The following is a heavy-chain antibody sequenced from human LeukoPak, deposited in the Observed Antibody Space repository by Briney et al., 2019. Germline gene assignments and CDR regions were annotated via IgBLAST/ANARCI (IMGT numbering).Heavy chain of an antibody. CDR3: AREGPDSSGYYSDY. V-gene: IGHV3-74*01. Sequence: PEGSLRLSCAASGFTFSSYWMHWVRQAPGKGLVWVSRINSDGSSTAYADSVKGRFTISRDNAKNTLYLHMNSLRDEDTAVYYCAREGPDSSGYYSDYWGQGTLVTVSS. J-gene: IGHJ4*02. D-gene: IGHD3-22*01. CDR1: GFTFSSYW. CDR2: INSDGSST.